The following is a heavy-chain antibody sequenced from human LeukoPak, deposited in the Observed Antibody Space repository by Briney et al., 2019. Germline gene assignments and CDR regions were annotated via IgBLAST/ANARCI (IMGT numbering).Heavy chain of an antibody. CDR2: IRYDGSNK. J-gene: IGHJ3*02. D-gene: IGHD3-22*01. Sequence: GGSLRLSCAASGFTFSSYSMNWVRQAPGKGLEWVAFIRYDGSNKYYADSVKGRFTISRDNSKNTLYLQMNSLRAEDTAVYYCAKDPARITMIVVVAAFDIWGQGTMVTVSS. V-gene: IGHV3-30*02. CDR1: GFTFSSYS. CDR3: AKDPARITMIVVVAAFDI.